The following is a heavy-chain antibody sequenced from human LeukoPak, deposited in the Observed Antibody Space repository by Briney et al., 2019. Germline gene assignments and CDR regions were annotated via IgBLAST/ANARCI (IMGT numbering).Heavy chain of an antibody. V-gene: IGHV1-46*01. D-gene: IGHD2-21*02. J-gene: IGHJ6*03. CDR2: INPSGGST. CDR1: GYTFTSYY. CDR3: ARRSLQHCGGDCRNSYYYYYMDV. Sequence: GASVKVSCKASGYTFTSYYMHWVRQAPGQGLEWMGIINPSGGSTSYAQKFQGRVTMTRDTSTSTVYMELSSLRSEDTAVYYCARRSLQHCGGDCRNSYYYYYMDVWGKGTTVTVSS.